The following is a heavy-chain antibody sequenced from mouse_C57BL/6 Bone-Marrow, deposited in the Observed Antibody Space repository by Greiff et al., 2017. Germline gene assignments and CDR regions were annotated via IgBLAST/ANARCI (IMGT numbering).Heavy chain of an antibody. CDR2: ISDGGSYT. D-gene: IGHD3-2*02. Sequence: EVQVVESGGGLVKPGGSLKLSCAASGFTFSSYAMSWVRQTPEKRLEWVATISDGGSYTYYPDNVKGRFTISRDNAKNNLYLQMSHLKSEDTAMYYCARDLRQLRLKDAMDYWGQGTSVTVSS. V-gene: IGHV5-4*01. CDR1: GFTFSSYA. CDR3: ARDLRQLRLKDAMDY. J-gene: IGHJ4*01.